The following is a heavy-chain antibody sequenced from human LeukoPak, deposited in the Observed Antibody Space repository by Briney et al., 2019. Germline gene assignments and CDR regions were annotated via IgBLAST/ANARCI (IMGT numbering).Heavy chain of an antibody. Sequence: SQTLSLTCTVSGGSISSGSYYWSWIRQPAGKGLEWIGRIYTSGSTNYNPSLKSRATISVDTSKNQFSLKLSSVTAADTAVYYCASSGPVYFYYYMDVWGKGTTVTVSS. V-gene: IGHV4-61*02. CDR2: IYTSGST. CDR3: ASSGPVYFYYYMDV. D-gene: IGHD3-9*01. CDR1: GGSISSGSYY. J-gene: IGHJ6*03.